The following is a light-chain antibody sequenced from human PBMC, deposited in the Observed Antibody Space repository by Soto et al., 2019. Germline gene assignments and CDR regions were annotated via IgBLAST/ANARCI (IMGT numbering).Light chain of an antibody. CDR2: DAS. J-gene: IGKJ4*01. V-gene: IGKV3-20*01. Sequence: EIVSTQSPGTLSLSPGERATLSCRPSQSVTRNSVAWYQQRPGQPPRLLIYDASTRATGIQDRFSGRGSGTDFTLTIRRLEPEDVAVYYCKQYGNSPRSFGGGTKVDIK. CDR3: KQYGNSPRS. CDR1: QSVTRNS.